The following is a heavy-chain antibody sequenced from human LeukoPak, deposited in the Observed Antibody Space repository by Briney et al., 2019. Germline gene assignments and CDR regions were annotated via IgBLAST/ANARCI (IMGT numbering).Heavy chain of an antibody. CDR3: ARVGVAAGGNWFDP. CDR1: GYTFTSYG. V-gene: IGHV1-18*01. CDR2: INTYNGNT. D-gene: IGHD6-25*01. Sequence: ASVKLSCNAAGYTFTSYGLTWERQAPGQGLEWMGWINTYNGNTNYAQKFQGRVTMTTDTSTSTAYMELRSLRSDDTAVYYCARVGVAAGGNWFDPCGQGTLVTVSS. J-gene: IGHJ5*02.